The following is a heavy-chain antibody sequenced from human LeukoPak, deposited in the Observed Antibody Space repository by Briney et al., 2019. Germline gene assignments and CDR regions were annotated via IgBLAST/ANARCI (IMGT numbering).Heavy chain of an antibody. CDR2: ISGSGGST. J-gene: IGHJ4*02. D-gene: IGHD5-18*01. CDR3: AKDSTIQLWSNY. V-gene: IGHV3-23*01. Sequence: RPGRSLRLSCAASGFTFSSYAMSWVRQAPGKGLEWVSAISGSGGSTYYADSVKGRFTISRDNSKNTLYLQMNSLRAEDTAVYYCAKDSTIQLWSNYWGQGTLVTVSS. CDR1: GFTFSSYA.